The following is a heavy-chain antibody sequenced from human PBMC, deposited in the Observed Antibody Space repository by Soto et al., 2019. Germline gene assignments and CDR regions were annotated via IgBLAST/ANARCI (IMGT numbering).Heavy chain of an antibody. CDR3: AKEGRYSSSRGYFDY. CDR2: ISGSGGST. CDR1: GFSFSRYS. D-gene: IGHD6-13*01. V-gene: IGHV3-23*01. Sequence: PGGSLRLSCAASGFSFSRYSMNWVRQAPRKGLEWVSYISGSGGSTYYADSVKGRFTISRDNPKNTLYLQMNSLRAEDTAVYYCAKEGRYSSSRGYFDYWGQGTLVTVSS. J-gene: IGHJ4*02.